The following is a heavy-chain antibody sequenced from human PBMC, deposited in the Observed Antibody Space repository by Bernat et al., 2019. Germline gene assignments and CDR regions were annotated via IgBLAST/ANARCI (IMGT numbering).Heavy chain of an antibody. CDR3: AKDGFDSSGHTPDY. CDR2: ISYDGSNK. D-gene: IGHD3-22*01. CDR1: GFTFSSYG. V-gene: IGHV3-30*18. Sequence: QVQLVESGGGVVQPGRSLRLSCAASGFTFSSYGMHWVRQAPGKGLEWVAVISYDGSNKYYADSVKGRFTISRDNSKSTLYLQMNSLRAEDTAVYYCAKDGFDSSGHTPDYWGQGTLVTVSS. J-gene: IGHJ4*02.